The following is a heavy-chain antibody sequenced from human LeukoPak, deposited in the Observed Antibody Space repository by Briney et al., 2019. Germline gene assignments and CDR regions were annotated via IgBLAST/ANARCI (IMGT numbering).Heavy chain of an antibody. CDR1: GGTFSSYA. D-gene: IGHD5-12*01. J-gene: IGHJ4*02. CDR3: AKVFGGGYDFDY. Sequence: SVEVSCKASGGTFSSYAISWVRQAPGQGLEWMGGIIPIFGTANYAQKFQGRVTITADESTSTAYMELSSLRSEDTAVYYCAKVFGGGYDFDYWGQGTLVTVSS. CDR2: IIPIFGTA. V-gene: IGHV1-69*13.